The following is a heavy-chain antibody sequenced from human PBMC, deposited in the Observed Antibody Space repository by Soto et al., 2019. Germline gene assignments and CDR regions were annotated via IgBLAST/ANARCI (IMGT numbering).Heavy chain of an antibody. Sequence: ASVKVSCKAPGDTFTAYFILWVRQAPGQGLEWMGWINPNSGATHYAQKFQGRVTMTSDTSISSAYMELTGLTSDDTAVYYCATDTRYRSRWTYYTDYGLDVWGQGTTVTVSS. J-gene: IGHJ6*02. D-gene: IGHD6-13*01. CDR2: INPNSGAT. V-gene: IGHV1-2*02. CDR3: ATDTRYRSRWTYYTDYGLDV. CDR1: GDTFTAYF.